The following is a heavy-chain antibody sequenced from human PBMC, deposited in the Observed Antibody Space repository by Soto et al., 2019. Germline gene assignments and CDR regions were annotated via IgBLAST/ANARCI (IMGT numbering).Heavy chain of an antibody. CDR1: GFSFSSYE. CDR3: ARVVDTATYYFDY. CDR2: ISSSGSNI. J-gene: IGHJ4*02. Sequence: EVQLVESVGGLVQPGGSLRLSCAASGFSFSSYELNWVHQARGKGLEGVSYISSSGSNIYYADSVTGRFTISRDHATNSLCLPRDRLRAEDTVVYYCARVVDTATYYFDYWGQGTLVTVAS. D-gene: IGHD5-18*01. V-gene: IGHV3-48*03.